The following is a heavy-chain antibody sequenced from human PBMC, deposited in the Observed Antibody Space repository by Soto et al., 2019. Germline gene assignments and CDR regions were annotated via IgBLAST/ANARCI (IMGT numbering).Heavy chain of an antibody. CDR2: ISSNGGST. Sequence: GGSLRLSCAASGFTFSSYAMHWVRQAPGKGLEYVSAISSNGGSTYYANSVKGRFTISRDNSKNTLYLQMGSLRTEDMAVYYCARHPERIAQIGWFDPWGQGTLVTVSS. J-gene: IGHJ5*02. V-gene: IGHV3-64*01. CDR1: GFTFSSYA. CDR3: ARHPERIAQIGWFDP. D-gene: IGHD6-13*01.